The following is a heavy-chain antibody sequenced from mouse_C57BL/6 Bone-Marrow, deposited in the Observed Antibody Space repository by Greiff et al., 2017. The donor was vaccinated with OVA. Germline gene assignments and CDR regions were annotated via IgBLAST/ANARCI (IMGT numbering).Heavy chain of an antibody. V-gene: IGHV5-4*01. CDR1: GFTFSSYA. J-gene: IGHJ4*01. CDR3: ARDRYYYGSSSYAMDY. Sequence: EVQGVESGGGLVKPGGSLKLSCAASGFTFSSYAMSWVRQTPEKRLEWVATISDGGSYTYYPDNVKGRFTISRDNAKNNLYLQMSHLKSEDTAMYYCARDRYYYGSSSYAMDYWGQGTSVTVSS. D-gene: IGHD1-1*01. CDR2: ISDGGSYT.